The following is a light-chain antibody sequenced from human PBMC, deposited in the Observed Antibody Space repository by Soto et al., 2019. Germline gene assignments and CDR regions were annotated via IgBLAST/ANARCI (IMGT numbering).Light chain of an antibody. Sequence: QAVVTQPPSVSGAPGQRVTISCTGSSSNIGAGYDVQWYQQLPGTAPKLLIHANSNRPSGVPDRFSGSKSGTSASLAITGLQAEDEADYYCQSYDSSLSGVVFGGGTQLTVL. CDR3: QSYDSSLSGVV. CDR1: SSNIGAGYD. V-gene: IGLV1-40*01. CDR2: ANS. J-gene: IGLJ2*01.